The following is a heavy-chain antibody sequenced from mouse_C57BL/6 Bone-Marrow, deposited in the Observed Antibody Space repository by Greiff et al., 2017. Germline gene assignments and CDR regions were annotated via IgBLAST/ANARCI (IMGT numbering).Heavy chain of an antibody. CDR2: IDPSASYT. V-gene: IGHV1-59*01. D-gene: IGHD1-1*01. Sequence: QVQLQQPGAELVRPGPSVKLSCKASGYTFTSYWMHWVKQRPGQGLEWIGVIDPSASYTNYNQKFKGKATLTVDTSSSTAYMQLSSLTSEDSAVYDCARAGVYYGSSLAWFAYWGQGTLVTVSA. J-gene: IGHJ3*01. CDR1: GYTFTSYW. CDR3: ARAGVYYGSSLAWFAY.